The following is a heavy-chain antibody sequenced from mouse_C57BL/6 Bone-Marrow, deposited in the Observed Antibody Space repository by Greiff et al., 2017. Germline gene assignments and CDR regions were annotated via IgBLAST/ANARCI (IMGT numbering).Heavy chain of an antibody. V-gene: IGHV1-55*01. CDR2: IYPGSGST. Sequence: QVQLQQPGAELVKPGASVKMSCKASGYTFTSYWITWVKQRPEQGLEWIGDIYPGSGSTNYNEKFKSKATLTVDTSSSTAYMQLSSLTSEDSAVYYCAREDYYGSSYDYWGQGTTLTVSS. CDR1: GYTFTSYW. D-gene: IGHD1-1*01. CDR3: AREDYYGSSYDY. J-gene: IGHJ2*01.